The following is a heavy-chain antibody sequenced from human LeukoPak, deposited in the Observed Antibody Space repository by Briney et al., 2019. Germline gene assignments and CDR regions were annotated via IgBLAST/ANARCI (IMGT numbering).Heavy chain of an antibody. CDR2: ISGSATST. J-gene: IGHJ4*02. Sequence: GGSLRLSCAASGFTFSSYAMSWVRQAPGKGLEWVSHISGSATSTYYADSVKGLFTISRDNSKNTLFLQMNSLRAEDTAVYYCARVRDVYNHVFENWGQGTLVTVS. CDR1: GFTFSSYA. CDR3: ARVRDVYNHVFEN. V-gene: IGHV3-23*01. D-gene: IGHD5-24*01.